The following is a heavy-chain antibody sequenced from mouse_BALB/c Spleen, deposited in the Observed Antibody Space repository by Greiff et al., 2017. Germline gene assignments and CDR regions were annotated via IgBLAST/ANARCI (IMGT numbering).Heavy chain of an antibody. CDR2: IWGGGST. CDR1: GFSLTDYG. J-gene: IGHJ1*01. Sequence: QVQLQQSGPGLVPPSQCLSITCTVSGFSLTDYGVSWIRQPPGKGLEWLGVIWGGGSTYYNSALKSRLSISKDNSKSQVFLKMNSLQTDDTAMYYCAKQPLYWCFDVWGAGTTVTVSS. CDR3: AKQPLYWCFDV. V-gene: IGHV2-6-5*01.